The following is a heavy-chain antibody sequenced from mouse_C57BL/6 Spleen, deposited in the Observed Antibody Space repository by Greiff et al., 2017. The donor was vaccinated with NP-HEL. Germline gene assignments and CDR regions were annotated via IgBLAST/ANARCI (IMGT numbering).Heavy chain of an antibody. CDR1: GFTFSDAW. D-gene: IGHD2-3*01. CDR2: IRNKANNHAT. V-gene: IGHV6-6*01. CDR3: TGDGYSLTNAMDY. J-gene: IGHJ4*01. Sequence: EVKVEESGGGLVQPGGSMKLSCAASGFTFSDAWMDWVRQSPEKGLEWVAEIRNKANNHATYYAESVKGRFTISRDDSKSSVYLQMNSLRAEDTGIYYCTGDGYSLTNAMDYWGQGTSVTVSS.